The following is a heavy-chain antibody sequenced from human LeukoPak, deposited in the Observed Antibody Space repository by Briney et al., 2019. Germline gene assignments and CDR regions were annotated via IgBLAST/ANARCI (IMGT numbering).Heavy chain of an antibody. CDR1: GFTFSSYG. CDR3: ANLYCSSTSCLDY. CDR2: ISYDGSNK. J-gene: IGHJ4*02. V-gene: IGHV3-30*18. D-gene: IGHD2-2*01. Sequence: GRSLRLSCAASGFTFSSYGMHWVRQAPGKGLEWVAVISYDGSNKYYADSVKGRFTISRDNSKNTLYLQMNSPRAEDTAVYYCANLYCSSTSCLDYWGQGTLVTVSS.